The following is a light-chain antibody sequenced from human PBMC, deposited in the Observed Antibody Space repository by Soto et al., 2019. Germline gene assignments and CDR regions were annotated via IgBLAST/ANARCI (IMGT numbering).Light chain of an antibody. CDR3: HQYNNWPWT. J-gene: IGKJ1*01. V-gene: IGKV3-15*01. CDR2: AAS. Sequence: ETVMTQSPVTLSVSPGDTATLSCRASQRVSNHFAWYQQKPGQAPRLLIYAASTRAAGVPVRFSGSGTETEFTLTIRSLQSVDFALYYCHQYNNWPWTFGQGTKVDIK. CDR1: QRVSNH.